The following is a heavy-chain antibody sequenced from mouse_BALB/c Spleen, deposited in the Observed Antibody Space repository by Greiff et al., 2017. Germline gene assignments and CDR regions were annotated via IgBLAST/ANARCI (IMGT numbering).Heavy chain of an antibody. V-gene: IGHV1-4*02. CDR1: GYTFTSYT. CDR3: ARRDTTALDY. CDR2: INPSSGYT. J-gene: IGHJ2*01. Sequence: QVQLKESAAELARPGASVKMSCKASGYTFTSYTMHWVKQRPGQGLEWIGYINPSSGYTEYNQKFKDKTTLTADKSSSTAYMQLSSLTSEDSAVYYCARRDTTALDYWGQGTTLTVSS. D-gene: IGHD1-2*01.